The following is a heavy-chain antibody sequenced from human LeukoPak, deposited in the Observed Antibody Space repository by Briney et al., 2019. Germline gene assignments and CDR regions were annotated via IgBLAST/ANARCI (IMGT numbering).Heavy chain of an antibody. J-gene: IGHJ5*02. CDR3: ATLTTPGWFNP. CDR2: IYYSGST. Sequence: SETLSLTCTVSGYSITSGRSWGWLRQSPGKGLEWIGNIYYSGSTYYNPSLKSRVTISVDTSKNQFSLKLSSVTAADTAVYYCATLTTPGWFNPWGQGTLVTVSS. CDR1: GYSITSGRS. D-gene: IGHD1-1*01. V-gene: IGHV4-38-2*02.